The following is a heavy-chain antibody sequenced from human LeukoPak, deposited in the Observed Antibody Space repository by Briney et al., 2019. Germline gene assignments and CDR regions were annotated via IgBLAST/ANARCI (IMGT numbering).Heavy chain of an antibody. Sequence: ASVKVSCKASGYTFTTYDINWVRQATGQGLEWMGWMNPKSGNTGYAQKVQGRVTITRNTSINTAYMELSSLKSDDTAVYYCARGLGDYKPKNYFDYWGQGTLVTVSS. CDR1: GYTFTTYD. CDR3: ARGLGDYKPKNYFDY. D-gene: IGHD4-17*01. V-gene: IGHV1-8*03. CDR2: MNPKSGNT. J-gene: IGHJ4*02.